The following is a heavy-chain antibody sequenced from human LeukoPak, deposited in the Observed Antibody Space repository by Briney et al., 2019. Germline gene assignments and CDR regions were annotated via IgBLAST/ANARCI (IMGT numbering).Heavy chain of an antibody. J-gene: IGHJ4*02. CDR2: IWYDGSNK. Sequence: GASLRLACASSGFTFSSCGMHWVRQAPGKGLEWVAVIWYDGSNKYYADSVKGRFTISRDNSKNTLYLQMNSLRAEDTAVYYCAKVEYCSGGSCYSTGMDYWGQGTLVTVSS. V-gene: IGHV3-33*06. CDR3: AKVEYCSGGSCYSTGMDY. D-gene: IGHD2-15*01. CDR1: GFTFSSCG.